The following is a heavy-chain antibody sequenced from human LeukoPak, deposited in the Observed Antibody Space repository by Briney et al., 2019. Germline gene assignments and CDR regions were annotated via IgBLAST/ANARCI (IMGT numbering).Heavy chain of an antibody. Sequence: GGSLRLSCAASGFTFSNYAMTWVRQAPGKGLEWVAVISYDGSNKYYADSVKGRFTISRDNSKNTLYLQMNSLRAEDTAVYSCARDLSMDSSSWYSWDYGMDVWGQGTTVTVSS. D-gene: IGHD6-13*01. CDR2: ISYDGSNK. V-gene: IGHV3-30-3*01. CDR3: ARDLSMDSSSWYSWDYGMDV. J-gene: IGHJ6*02. CDR1: GFTFSNYA.